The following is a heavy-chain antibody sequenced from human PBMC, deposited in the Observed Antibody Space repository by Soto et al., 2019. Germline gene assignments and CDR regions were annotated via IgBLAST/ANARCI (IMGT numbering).Heavy chain of an antibody. CDR1: GDSISSSNSH. CDR3: ARAYYDSSGPHFDY. Sequence: LSLTCTVSGDSISSSNSHWGWTRQPPGKGLEYIGSVYYGGAIFYSGNIYYNPSLKSRVTISVDTSKNQFSLKLSSVTAADTAVYYCARAYYDSSGPHFDYWGQGTLVTVS. J-gene: IGHJ4*02. V-gene: IGHV4-39*07. D-gene: IGHD3-22*01. CDR2: VYYGGAIFYSGNI.